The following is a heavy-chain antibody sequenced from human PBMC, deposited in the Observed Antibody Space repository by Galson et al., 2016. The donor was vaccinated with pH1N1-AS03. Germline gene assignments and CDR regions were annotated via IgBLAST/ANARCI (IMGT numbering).Heavy chain of an antibody. CDR3: LHSYTGY. J-gene: IGHJ4*02. D-gene: IGHD3-16*02. CDR1: SFTNEY. CDR2: INPSGGST. V-gene: IGHV1-46*04. Sequence: SFTNEYVHWVRQAPGQGLEWMGMINPSGGSTTYAQKLQGRITVTRDTSTSTVYMELSSLRSEDTAVYYCLHSYTGYWGQGTLVTVSS.